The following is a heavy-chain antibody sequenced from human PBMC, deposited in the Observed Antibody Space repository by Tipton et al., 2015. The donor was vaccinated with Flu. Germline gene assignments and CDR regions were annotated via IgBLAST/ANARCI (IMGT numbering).Heavy chain of an antibody. Sequence: QLVQSGAEVKKPGASVKVSCKASGYTFTSYGISWVRQAPGQGLEWMGWISAYNGNTNYAQKLQGRVTMTTDTSTSTAYMELRSLRSDDTAVYYCARSRDITMVQGVSYGMDVWGQGTTATVSS. CDR1: GYTFTSYG. V-gene: IGHV1-18*01. D-gene: IGHD3-10*01. CDR3: ARSRDITMVQGVSYGMDV. CDR2: ISAYNGNT. J-gene: IGHJ6*02.